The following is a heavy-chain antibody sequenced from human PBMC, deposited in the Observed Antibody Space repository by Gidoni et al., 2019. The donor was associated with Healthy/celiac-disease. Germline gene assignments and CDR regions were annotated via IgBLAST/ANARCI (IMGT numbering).Heavy chain of an antibody. CDR2: ISGSGGST. CDR1: GFTFSSYA. D-gene: IGHD1-1*01. CDR3: AKAHRVWTNHY. J-gene: IGHJ4*02. V-gene: IGHV3-23*01. Sequence: EVQPLESGGGLVQPGGSLSPSCSASGFTFSSYAMSWVRQAPGKGLEWVSAISGSGGSTYYTDSVKGRFTISRDNSKNTLYLQMNSLRAEDTAVYYCAKAHRVWTNHYWGQGTLVTVSS.